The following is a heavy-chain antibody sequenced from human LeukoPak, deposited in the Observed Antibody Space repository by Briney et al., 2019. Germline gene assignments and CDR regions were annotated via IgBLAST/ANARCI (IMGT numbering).Heavy chain of an antibody. J-gene: IGHJ5*02. CDR3: ARDVPIAADGTRWFDP. CDR1: GGSISSGGYY. Sequence: SETLSLTCTVSGGSISSGGYYWSWIRQHPGKGLEWIGYIYYSGSTYYNPSLRSRVTISVDTSKNQFSLKLSSVTAADTAVYYCARDVPIAADGTRWFDPWGQGTLVTVSS. D-gene: IGHD6-13*01. CDR2: IYYSGST. V-gene: IGHV4-31*03.